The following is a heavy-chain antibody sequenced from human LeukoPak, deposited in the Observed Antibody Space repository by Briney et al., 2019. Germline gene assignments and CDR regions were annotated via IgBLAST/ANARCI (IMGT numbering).Heavy chain of an antibody. J-gene: IGHJ6*03. CDR3: ARDWGVGGRPGYMDV. CDR2: ISHSGST. V-gene: IGHV4-34*01. D-gene: IGHD6-6*01. Sequence: PSQTLSLTCGVYGGSFSGYSWTWIRQSPGKGLEWIGEISHSGSTNYNPSLKSRVTISVDTSKNQVSLKLSSVTAADTAVYFCARDWGVGGRPGYMDVWGKGTTVTVSS. CDR1: GGSFSGYS.